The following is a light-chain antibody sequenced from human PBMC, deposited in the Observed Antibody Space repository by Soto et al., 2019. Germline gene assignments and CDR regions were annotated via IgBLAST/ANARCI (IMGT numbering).Light chain of an antibody. CDR3: QQYSRDPWT. J-gene: IGKJ1*01. CDR1: QSISSW. CDR2: DAS. Sequence: DIQMTQSPSTLSASVGDRVTITCRASQSISSWLAWYQQKPGKAPKLLIYDASSLESGVPSRFSGSGSGTEFTLTISSLQPDDFATYYCQQYSRDPWTFGQGTKVDI. V-gene: IGKV1-5*01.